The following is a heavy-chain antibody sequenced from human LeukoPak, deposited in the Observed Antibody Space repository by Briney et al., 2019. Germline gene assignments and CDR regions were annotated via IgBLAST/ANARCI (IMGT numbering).Heavy chain of an antibody. V-gene: IGHV1-18*01. J-gene: IGHJ5*02. Sequence: GASVTVSCKASGYTFTSYGISWVRQAPGQGLEWMGWISAYNGNTNYAQKLQGRVTMTTDTSTSTAYMELRSLRSDDTAVYYCARSPRGLMVRNYNWFDPWGQGTLVTVSS. CDR3: ARSPRGLMVRNYNWFDP. CDR1: GYTFTSYG. D-gene: IGHD3-10*01. CDR2: ISAYNGNT.